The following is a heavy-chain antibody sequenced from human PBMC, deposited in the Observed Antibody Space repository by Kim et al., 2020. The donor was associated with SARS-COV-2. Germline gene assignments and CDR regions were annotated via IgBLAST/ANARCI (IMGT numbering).Heavy chain of an antibody. CDR1: GGSISSGGYY. J-gene: IGHJ3*02. D-gene: IGHD3-22*01. V-gene: IGHV4-31*03. CDR2: IYYSGST. Sequence: SETLSLTCTVSGGSISSGGYYWSWIRQHPGKGLEWIGYIYYSGSTYYNPSLKSRVTISVDTSKNQFSLKLSSVTAADTAVYYCARDTGDYYDSSSYYWADSAFDIWGQGTMVTVSS. CDR3: ARDTGDYYDSSSYYWADSAFDI.